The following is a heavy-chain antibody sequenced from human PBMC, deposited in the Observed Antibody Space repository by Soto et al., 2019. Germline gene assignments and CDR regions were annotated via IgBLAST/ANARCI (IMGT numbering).Heavy chain of an antibody. J-gene: IGHJ5*02. V-gene: IGHV4-59*01. CDR2: IYYTGKT. Sequence: QVQLQESGPGLVKPSETVSLTCSVSGDSLTSYYWSWVRQPPGKGLEWIGYIYYTGKTNYNPSLKSRVTISMDLSKNQFSLELRSLTAADTAVYYCARIILTGYYGLEPWGQGTLVIVSA. D-gene: IGHD3-9*01. CDR3: ARIILTGYYGLEP. CDR1: GDSLTSYY.